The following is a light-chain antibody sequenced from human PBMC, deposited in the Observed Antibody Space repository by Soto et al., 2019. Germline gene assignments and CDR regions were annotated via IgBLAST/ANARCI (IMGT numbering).Light chain of an antibody. Sequence: DIQMTQSPSSLSASVGDRVIITCQASQDISNYLNWYQQKPGKAPKLLIYDASNLETGVPSRFSGSGSGTDFTFTISSLQPEDIATYYCQQYDNLLFTFGPGTKVDLK. J-gene: IGKJ3*01. CDR3: QQYDNLLFT. CDR2: DAS. CDR1: QDISNY. V-gene: IGKV1-33*01.